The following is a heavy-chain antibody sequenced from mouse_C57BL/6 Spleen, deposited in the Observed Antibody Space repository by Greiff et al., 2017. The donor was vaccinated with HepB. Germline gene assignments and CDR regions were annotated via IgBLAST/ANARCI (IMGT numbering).Heavy chain of an antibody. V-gene: IGHV14-1*01. CDR3: TPDYGSSPWYFDV. J-gene: IGHJ1*03. Sequence: VQLKQSGAELVRPGASVKLSCTASGFNIKDYYMHWVKQSPEQGLEWIGRIDPEDGDTEYAPKFQGKATMTADTSSNTAYLQLSSLTSEDTAVYYCTPDYGSSPWYFDVWGTGTTVTVSS. CDR1: GFNIKDYY. CDR2: IDPEDGDT. D-gene: IGHD1-1*01.